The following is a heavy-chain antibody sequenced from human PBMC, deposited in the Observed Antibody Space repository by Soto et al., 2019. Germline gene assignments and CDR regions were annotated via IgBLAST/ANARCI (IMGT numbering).Heavy chain of an antibody. Sequence: EMPLVESGGGLVQPGMSLSLSCAASGLTFDDYAMYWVRQVPGKGLEWVSGISWNSGRIGYADSVKGRFTISRYNAKKSLYLQMNSLRPEDTPLYYCTKARLWGGDGYNTYFYNTMDVWGEGTTVTVSS. J-gene: IGHJ6*04. CDR2: ISWNSGRI. CDR1: GLTFDDYA. CDR3: TKARLWGGDGYNTYFYNTMDV. V-gene: IGHV3-9*01. D-gene: IGHD3-3*01.